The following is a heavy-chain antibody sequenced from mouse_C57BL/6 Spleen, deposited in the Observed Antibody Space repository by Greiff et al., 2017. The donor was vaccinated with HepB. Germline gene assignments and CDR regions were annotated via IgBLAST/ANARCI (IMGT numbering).Heavy chain of an antibody. CDR2: IYPGDGDT. J-gene: IGHJ2*01. Sequence: QVQLQQSGPELVKPGASVKISCKASGYAFSSSWMNWVKQRPGKGLEWIGRIYPGDGDTNYNGKFKGKATLTADKSSSTAYMQLSSLTSEDSAVYFCAIYYYGSSYYFDYWGQGTTLTVSS. CDR3: AIYYYGSSYYFDY. CDR1: GYAFSSSW. V-gene: IGHV1-82*01. D-gene: IGHD1-1*01.